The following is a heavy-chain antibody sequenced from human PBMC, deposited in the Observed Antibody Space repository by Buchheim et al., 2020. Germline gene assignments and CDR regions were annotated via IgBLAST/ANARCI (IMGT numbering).Heavy chain of an antibody. J-gene: IGHJ4*02. CDR1: GGSFSGYY. Sequence: QVQLQQWGAGLFKPSETLSLTCAVYGGSFSGYYWGWIRQPPGKGLGWIGGINHSGSTNYNPSLKSRVTISVDTSKNPFSLKLSSVTAADTAVYYCVSGYYPYYFDYWGQGTL. CDR2: INHSGST. CDR3: VSGYYPYYFDY. D-gene: IGHD3-22*01. V-gene: IGHV4-34*01.